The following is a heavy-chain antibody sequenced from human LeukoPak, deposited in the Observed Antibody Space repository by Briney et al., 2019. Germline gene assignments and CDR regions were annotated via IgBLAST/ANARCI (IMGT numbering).Heavy chain of an antibody. V-gene: IGHV4-59*01. CDR2: IYYSGST. J-gene: IGHJ4*02. CDR1: GCSISSYY. CDR3: ASQTTVTADFDY. Sequence: KASETLSLTCTVSGCSISSYYWSWIRQPPGKGLEWIGYIYYSGSTNYNPSLKSRVTISVDTSKNQFSLRLSSVTAADTAVYYCASQTTVTADFDYWGQGTLVTVSS. D-gene: IGHD4-11*01.